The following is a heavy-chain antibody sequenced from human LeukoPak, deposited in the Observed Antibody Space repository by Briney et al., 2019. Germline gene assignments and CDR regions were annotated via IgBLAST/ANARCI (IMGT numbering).Heavy chain of an antibody. D-gene: IGHD5-18*01. V-gene: IGHV3-23*01. CDR2: ISGTGRST. CDR3: AKERWQLWSQFDY. Sequence: GGSLRLSCAAPGFTFSSYALSWVRQAPGKGLEWVSAISGTGRSTYYADSVEGRFTIFRDNSKNTPYLQMNSLRAEDTAVYYCAKERWQLWSQFDYWGQGTLVTVSS. CDR1: GFTFSSYA. J-gene: IGHJ4*02.